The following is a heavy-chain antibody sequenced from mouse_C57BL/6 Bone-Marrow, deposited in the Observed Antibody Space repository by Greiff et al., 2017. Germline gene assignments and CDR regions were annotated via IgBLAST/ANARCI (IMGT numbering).Heavy chain of an antibody. CDR2: IDPGIGDT. Sequence: VHAKQSGAELVRPGASVKMSCTASGFNIKDDYINWVKQRPEQGLEWIGWIDPGIGDTEYASKFKCKATLTSDTSSNTAYLQLSSLTSEDTAVDYCSSFDGNYFDFWGQGTPLTVAS. CDR1: GFNIKDDY. CDR3: SSFDGNYFDF. J-gene: IGHJ2*01. V-gene: IGHV14-4*01. D-gene: IGHD2-3*01.